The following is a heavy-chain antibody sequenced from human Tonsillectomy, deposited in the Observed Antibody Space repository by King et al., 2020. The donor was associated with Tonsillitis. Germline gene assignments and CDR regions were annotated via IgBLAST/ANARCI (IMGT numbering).Heavy chain of an antibody. CDR3: ATAPSADTNGDPRPYAY. V-gene: IGHV3-23*03. J-gene: IGHJ4*02. CDR1: GFTFSDYA. Sequence: VQLVESGGGLVQPGGSLRLSCIASGFTFSDYAMSWVRQAPGKGLEWGSVIYIAYSSTYYADSVKGRFTISTDNSKNMLYLQMNSLRGDDTAVYYCATAPSADTNGDPRPYAYCGQGALVTVSS. CDR2: IYIAYSST. D-gene: IGHD4-17*01.